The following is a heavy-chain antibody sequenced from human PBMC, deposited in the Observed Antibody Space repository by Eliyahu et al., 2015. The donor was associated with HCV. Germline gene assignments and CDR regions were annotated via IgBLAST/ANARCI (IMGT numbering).Heavy chain of an antibody. CDR1: GGSFSSYY. D-gene: IGHD3-22*01. J-gene: IGHJ4*02. CDR2: ISHSGST. Sequence: QVQLQQWGAGLXKPSETLSLTCAVYGGSFSSYYWSWIRQXPGKGLEWIGEISHSGSTNYNPSLKSRVTISVETSKNQFSLKLSSVTAADTTVYYCARTDSSGYSNRSFDYWGQGTLVTVSS. CDR3: ARTDSSGYSNRSFDY. V-gene: IGHV4-34*01.